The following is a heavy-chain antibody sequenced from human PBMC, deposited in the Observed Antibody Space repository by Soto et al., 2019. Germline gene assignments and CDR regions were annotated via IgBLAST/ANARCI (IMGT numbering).Heavy chain of an antibody. CDR1: GFTFSDYF. CDR2: INKDGGTT. V-gene: IGHV3-23*01. D-gene: IGHD1-20*01. CDR3: AKDLHWYGMDV. Sequence: EVQLLESGGGLVQPGESLRLSCAASGFTFSDYFMNWVRQAPGKGLEWASGINKDGGTTQNADFVRGRFTISRDNSRNTLYLQMNSVRVEDTALYYCAKDLHWYGMDVWGQGTTVTVS. J-gene: IGHJ6*02.